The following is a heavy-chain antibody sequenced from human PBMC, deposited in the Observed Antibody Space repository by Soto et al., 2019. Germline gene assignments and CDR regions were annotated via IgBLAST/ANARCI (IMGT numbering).Heavy chain of an antibody. Sequence: SETLSLTCTVSGGSISSSSYYWGWIRQPPGKGLEWIGSIYYSGSTYYNPSLKSRVTISVDTSKNQFSLKLSSVTAADTAVYYCARHVGITMVRGVPGWFDPWGQGTLVTVSS. J-gene: IGHJ5*02. D-gene: IGHD3-10*01. CDR3: ARHVGITMVRGVPGWFDP. CDR1: GGSISSSSYY. CDR2: IYYSGST. V-gene: IGHV4-39*01.